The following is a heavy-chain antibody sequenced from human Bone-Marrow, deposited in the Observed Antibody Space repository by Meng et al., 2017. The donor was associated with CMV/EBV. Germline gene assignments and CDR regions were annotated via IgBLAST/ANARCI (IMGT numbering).Heavy chain of an antibody. CDR1: GFTFSDYY. J-gene: IGHJ4*02. D-gene: IGHD2/OR15-2a*01. CDR3: ARDFSSVLNYIDF. V-gene: IGHV3-11*01. CDR2: ISSSGSIR. Sequence: GGSLGLSCAASGFTFSDYYMTWIRQAPGKGLEWLSHISSSGSIRHYADSVKGRFTISRDNAKNSLYLQMNSLRAEDTAVYYCARDFSSVLNYIDFWGQGTLVTVSS.